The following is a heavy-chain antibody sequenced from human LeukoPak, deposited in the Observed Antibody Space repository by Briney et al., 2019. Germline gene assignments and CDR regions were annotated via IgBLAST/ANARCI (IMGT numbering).Heavy chain of an antibody. D-gene: IGHD2-2*01. CDR1: GFPLSSYA. V-gene: IGHV3-23*01. Sequence: AGGSLRLSCAASGFPLSSYAMSWVRQAPGKGLEWVSAISGSGGSTYYADSVKGRFTISRDNSKNTLSLQMNSLRAEDTAVYYCARSARRQSAPGRVVVPAAPLNWFDPWGQGTLVTVSS. CDR2: ISGSGGST. CDR3: ARSARRQSAPGRVVVPAAPLNWFDP. J-gene: IGHJ5*02.